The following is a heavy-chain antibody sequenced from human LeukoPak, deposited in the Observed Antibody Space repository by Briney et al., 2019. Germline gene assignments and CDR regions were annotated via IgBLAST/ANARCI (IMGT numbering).Heavy chain of an antibody. CDR3: ARESVLRFEGALGV. CDR2: IYYSGSPN. D-gene: IGHD3-3*01. V-gene: IGHV4-39*07. CDR1: GGSISSGLYY. J-gene: IGHJ6*04. Sequence: SETLSLTCTVSGGSISSGLYYWGWIRQPPGKGLEWIGSIYYSGSPNYYNPSLKSRVTISVDTSKNQFSLKLSSVTAADTAVYYCARESVLRFEGALGVWGKGTTVTVSS.